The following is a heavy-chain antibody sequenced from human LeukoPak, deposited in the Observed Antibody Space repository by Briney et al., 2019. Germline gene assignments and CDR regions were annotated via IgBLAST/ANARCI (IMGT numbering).Heavy chain of an antibody. CDR1: GGSISSSSYY. CDR3: ARARNYYDSSDYYYEGDAFDI. Sequence: SETLSLTCTVSGGSISSSSYYWGWIRQPPGKGLEWIGSIYYSGSTYYNPSLKSRVTISVDTSKNQFSLKVSSVTAADTAVYYCARARNYYDSSDYYYEGDAFDIWGQGTMVTVSS. CDR2: IYYSGST. V-gene: IGHV4-39*07. D-gene: IGHD3-22*01. J-gene: IGHJ3*02.